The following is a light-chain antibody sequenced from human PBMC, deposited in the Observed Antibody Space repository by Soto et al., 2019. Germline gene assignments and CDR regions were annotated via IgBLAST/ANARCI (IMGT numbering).Light chain of an antibody. CDR3: QQYNRWPWT. CDR2: GAS. V-gene: IGKV3-15*01. CDR1: QGISIT. J-gene: IGKJ1*01. Sequence: EIVMTQSPVTLSVSPGERATLSCRASQGISITLAWYQQKPGQSPRLLIHGASTRATGIPTRFSGSGSETEFTLTISSLQSEYFAVYYCQQYNRWPWTFGQGTTVEIK.